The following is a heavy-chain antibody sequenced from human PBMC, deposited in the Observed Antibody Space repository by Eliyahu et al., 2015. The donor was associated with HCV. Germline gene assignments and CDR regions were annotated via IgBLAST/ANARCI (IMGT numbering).Heavy chain of an antibody. CDR1: GFTFXSYX. CDR2: ISGSGGST. V-gene: IGHV3-23*01. Sequence: EVQLLESGGGLVQPGGSLXLSCAAXGFTFXSYXMXWVRXAPGQGLEWVSAISGSGGSTYYADSVKGRFTISRDNSKNTLYLQMNSLRAEDTAVYYCAKWTVTTFYYWGQGTLVTVSS. CDR3: AKWTVTTFYY. J-gene: IGHJ4*02. D-gene: IGHD4-17*01.